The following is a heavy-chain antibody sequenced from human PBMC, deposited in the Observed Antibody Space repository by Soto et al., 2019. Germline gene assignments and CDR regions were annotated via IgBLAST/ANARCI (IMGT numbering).Heavy chain of an antibody. Sequence: EVQLVESGGGLVQPGGSLRLSCAASGFIVSTSYMNWVRQAPGKGLEWVSVIYTGGGAYYADSVKGRFTISRDDSTNTVYLQMNSLRAEDTAVYYCARDSYSAYWGQGTLVTVSS. J-gene: IGHJ4*02. D-gene: IGHD1-26*01. V-gene: IGHV3-66*01. CDR3: ARDSYSAY. CDR1: GFIVSTSY. CDR2: IYTGGGA.